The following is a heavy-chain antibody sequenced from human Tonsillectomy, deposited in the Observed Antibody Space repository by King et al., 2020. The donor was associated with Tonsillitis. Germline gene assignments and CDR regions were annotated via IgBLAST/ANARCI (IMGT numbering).Heavy chain of an antibody. CDR2: INPSGST. CDR3: ARGVPPYYYGSGEFDY. D-gene: IGHD3-10*01. J-gene: IGHJ4*02. CDR1: GGSFSIYY. V-gene: IGHV4-34*01. Sequence: VQLQQWGAGLLKPSETLSLTCAVYGGSFSIYYWSWIRQTPGKGLEWIGEINPSGSTNYTPSLKSRVTISVDSSKNQFSLNLTSVTAADTAVYYYARGVPPYYYGSGEFDYWGQGTLVTVSS.